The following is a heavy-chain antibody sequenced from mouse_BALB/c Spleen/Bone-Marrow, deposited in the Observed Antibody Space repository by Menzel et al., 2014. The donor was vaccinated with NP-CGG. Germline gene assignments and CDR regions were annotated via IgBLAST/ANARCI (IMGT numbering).Heavy chain of an antibody. D-gene: IGHD1-1*01. CDR3: TIRYYAMDY. V-gene: IGHV1-4*01. CDR2: IIPSSGYS. CDR1: GYTFTRYT. Sequence: LVESGAEPARPGASVKMSCQASGYTFTRYTMHWEKKRPGQGLEWIGYIIPSSGYSNYNQKFKDKATLTADKSSSTAYMQLSSLTSEDSAVYYCTIRYYAMDYWGQGTSVTVSS. J-gene: IGHJ4*01.